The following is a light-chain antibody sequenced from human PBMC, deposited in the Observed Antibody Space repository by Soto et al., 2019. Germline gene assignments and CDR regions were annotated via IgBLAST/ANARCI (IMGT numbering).Light chain of an antibody. Sequence: QSALTQPASVSGSPGQSITISCTGTSSDVGVYNYVSWYQQHPGKAPKLMIYEVSNRPSGVSNRFSGSKSGNTASLTISGLQAEDEADYYGSSYTSSSTSVFGGGTKVTVL. CDR3: SSYTSSSTSV. J-gene: IGLJ3*02. CDR2: EVS. CDR1: SSDVGVYNY. V-gene: IGLV2-14*01.